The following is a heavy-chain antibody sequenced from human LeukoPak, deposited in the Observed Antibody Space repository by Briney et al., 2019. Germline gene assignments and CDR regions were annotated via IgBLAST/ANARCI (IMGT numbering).Heavy chain of an antibody. CDR1: GFTFSKNW. Sequence: GSLRLSCVASGFTFSKNWMHWVRQAPGKGLVWVSRIQGDGSNTNYADSVKGRFSISRDNAKNTVYLQMNSLRAEDTGIYYCARGTSAGGPISPFDFSGQGTVVTVSS. D-gene: IGHD6-13*01. J-gene: IGHJ4*02. CDR3: ARGTSAGGPISPFDF. CDR2: IQGDGSNT. V-gene: IGHV3-74*01.